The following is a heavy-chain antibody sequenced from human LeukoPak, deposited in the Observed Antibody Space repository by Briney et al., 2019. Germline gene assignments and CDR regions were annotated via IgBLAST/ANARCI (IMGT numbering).Heavy chain of an antibody. D-gene: IGHD2-2*03. V-gene: IGHV3-48*03. Sequence: QPGGSLILSCAASGFTFSSYEFNWVRHAPGKGLEWVSYISSSGRTIFYADSVKGRFTISRDNAKNSLYLQMNRLRVEDTAVYNCARGDGYCSSTSCYAGPSYGLDVWGQGTTVTVSS. J-gene: IGHJ6*02. CDR1: GFTFSSYE. CDR3: ARGDGYCSSTSCYAGPSYGLDV. CDR2: ISSSGRTI.